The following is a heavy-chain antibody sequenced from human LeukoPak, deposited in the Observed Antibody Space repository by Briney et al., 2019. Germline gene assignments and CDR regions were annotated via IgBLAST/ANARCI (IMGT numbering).Heavy chain of an antibody. CDR1: GYTFTSYY. Sequence: ASVKVSCKASGYTFTSYYMHWVRQAPGQGLEWMGIINPSGGSTSYAQKFQGRVTMTRDMSTSTVYMELSSLRSEDTAVYYCARASPPREWLPQGYYYYYYMDVWGKGTTVTVSS. CDR3: ARASPPREWLPQGYYYYYYMDV. V-gene: IGHV1-46*01. D-gene: IGHD3-3*01. CDR2: INPSGGST. J-gene: IGHJ6*03.